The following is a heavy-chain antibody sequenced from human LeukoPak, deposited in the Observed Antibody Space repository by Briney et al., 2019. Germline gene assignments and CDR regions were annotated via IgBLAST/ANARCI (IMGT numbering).Heavy chain of an antibody. Sequence: GGSLRLSCAASGFTFSSYEMNWVRQAPGKGLEWVSYISSSGSTIYYADPVKGRFTISRDNARNSLYLQMNSLRAEDTAVYYCARNVVEWELLLYYFDYWGQGTLVTVSS. CDR1: GFTFSSYE. J-gene: IGHJ4*02. D-gene: IGHD1-26*01. CDR3: ARNVVEWELLLYYFDY. CDR2: ISSSGSTI. V-gene: IGHV3-48*03.